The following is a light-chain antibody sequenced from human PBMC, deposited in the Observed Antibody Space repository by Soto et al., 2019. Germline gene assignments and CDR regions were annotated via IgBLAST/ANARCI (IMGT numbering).Light chain of an antibody. V-gene: IGLV2-8*01. J-gene: IGLJ2*01. CDR3: SSYAGSNSVV. CDR1: SSDVGGYNY. Sequence: QSMLTQPPSASGSPGQSVTISCTGTSSDVGGYNYVSWYQQHPGKAPKLMIYEVSKRPSGVPDRFSGSKSGNTASLTVSGLQAEDEADYYCSSYAGSNSVVFGGGTKVTVL. CDR2: EVS.